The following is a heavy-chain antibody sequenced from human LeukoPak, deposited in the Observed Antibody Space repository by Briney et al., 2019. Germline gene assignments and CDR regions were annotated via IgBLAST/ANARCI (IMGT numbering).Heavy chain of an antibody. J-gene: IGHJ3*02. D-gene: IGHD6-19*01. V-gene: IGHV6-1*01. CDR2: TYYRSKWYN. Sequence: SQTLSLTCAISGDSVSSKSAAWNWIRQSPSRGLEWLGRTYYRSKWYNDYAVSVKSRITINPDTSKNQFSLQLNSVTPEDTAVYYCARDPDYQWLVPLYAFDIWGQGTMVTVSS. CDR1: GDSVSSKSAA. CDR3: ARDPDYQWLVPLYAFDI.